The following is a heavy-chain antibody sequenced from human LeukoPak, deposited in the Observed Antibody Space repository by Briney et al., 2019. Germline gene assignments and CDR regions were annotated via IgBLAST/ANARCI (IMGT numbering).Heavy chain of an antibody. D-gene: IGHD1-7*01. CDR2: ITPLLGKT. CDR3: ARTEALSGTALAY. V-gene: IGHV1-69*16. J-gene: IGHJ4*02. Sequence: GASVKVSCNASGGGFSSYLFTWVRQARGQGLEWMGGITPLLGKTSNAERVQGRVTITTDEATRTVYMELSSLRSEDTAVYYCARTEALSGTALAYWGQGTLVTVSS. CDR1: GGGFSSYL.